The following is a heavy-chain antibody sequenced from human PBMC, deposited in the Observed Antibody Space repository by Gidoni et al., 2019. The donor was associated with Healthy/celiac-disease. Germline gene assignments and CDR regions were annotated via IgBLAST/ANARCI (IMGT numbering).Heavy chain of an antibody. CDR3: AANDGAGSYSNY. V-gene: IGHV3-23*01. D-gene: IGHD3-10*01. J-gene: IGHJ4*02. CDR1: GFTFSSYA. Sequence: EVQLLESGGGLVQPGGSLSLSCAASGFTFSSYAMSWVRQDPGKGLEWVSAISGSGGSTYYADSGKGRFTISRDKSKNTLYLQMNSLRAEDTAVYYCAANDGAGSYSNYWGQGTLVTVSS. CDR2: ISGSGGST.